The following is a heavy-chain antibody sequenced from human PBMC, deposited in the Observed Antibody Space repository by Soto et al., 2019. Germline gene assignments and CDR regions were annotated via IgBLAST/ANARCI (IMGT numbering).Heavy chain of an antibody. CDR2: MNPNSGNT. V-gene: IGHV1-8*01. J-gene: IGHJ5*02. Sequence: GASVKVSCKASGYTFTSYDISWVRQATGQGFEWMGWMNPNSGNTGYPQKFQGRVTMTRNTSISTAYMELSSLRSEDTAVYYCARGDEGCSGGNCDNWFDPWGQGTLVTVS. CDR3: ARGDEGCSGGNCDNWFDP. CDR1: GYTFTSYD. D-gene: IGHD2-15*01.